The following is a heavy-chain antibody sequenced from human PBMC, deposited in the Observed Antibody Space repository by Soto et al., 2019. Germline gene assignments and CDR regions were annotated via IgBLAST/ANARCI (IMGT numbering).Heavy chain of an antibody. CDR2: ISGSGGST. Sequence: GGSLRLSCAASGFTFSSYAMSWVRQAPGKGLEWVSAISGSGGSTYYADSVKGRFTISRDNSKNTLYLQMNSLRAEDTAVYYCAKDLPLLLPASRTSAADPYHFDYWGQGSLVIVSS. D-gene: IGHD6-13*01. CDR1: GFTFSSYA. CDR3: AKDLPLLLPASRTSAADPYHFDY. V-gene: IGHV3-23*01. J-gene: IGHJ4*02.